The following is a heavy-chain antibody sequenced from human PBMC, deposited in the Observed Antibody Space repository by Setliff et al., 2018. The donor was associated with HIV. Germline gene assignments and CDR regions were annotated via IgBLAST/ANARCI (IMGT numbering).Heavy chain of an antibody. Sequence: GESLKISCAGSGFNMAAYWIAWVRQMPGEGLEWMGIIYVGDSDVRYGPSFQGQVTISADNSISTAYLEWSSLKASDTAIYYCARAGNYYHSRGYSDDAFDIWGQGTMVTVSS. V-gene: IGHV5-51*01. CDR2: IYVGDSDV. CDR1: GFNMAAYW. D-gene: IGHD3-22*01. CDR3: ARAGNYYHSRGYSDDAFDI. J-gene: IGHJ3*02.